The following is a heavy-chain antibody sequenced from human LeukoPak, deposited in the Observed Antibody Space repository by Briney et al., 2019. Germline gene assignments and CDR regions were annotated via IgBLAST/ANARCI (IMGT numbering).Heavy chain of an antibody. CDR3: AGVECSSTSCYRGGRGDY. CDR1: GGTFSSYA. D-gene: IGHD2-2*01. Sequence: SVKVSCKASGGTFSSYAISWVRQAPGQGLEWMGRIIPILGIANYAQKFQGRVTITADKSTSTAYMELSSLRSEDTAVYYGAGVECSSTSCYRGGRGDYWGQGTLVTVSS. V-gene: IGHV1-69*04. CDR2: IIPILGIA. J-gene: IGHJ4*02.